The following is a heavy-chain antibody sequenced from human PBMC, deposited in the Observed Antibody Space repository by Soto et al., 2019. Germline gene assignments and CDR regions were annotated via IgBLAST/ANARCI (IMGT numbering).Heavy chain of an antibody. CDR2: FSAGGDYR. J-gene: IGHJ4*02. V-gene: IGHV3-23*01. CDR3: AREARYDRGVYHYEGIDY. CDR1: GFSFSDYS. D-gene: IGHD3-22*01. Sequence: EVQLLQSGGGLAQPGGSLTLSCAASGFSFSDYSMNWVRRAPGKGLEWVSAFSAGGDYRHYADSVKGRFTISRDKSKNTLFLQMNSRRAEDTARYYCAREARYDRGVYHYEGIDYWGQGTLVTVSS.